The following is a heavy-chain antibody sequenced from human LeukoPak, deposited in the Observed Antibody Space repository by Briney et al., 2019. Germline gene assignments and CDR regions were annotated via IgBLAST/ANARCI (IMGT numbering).Heavy chain of an antibody. D-gene: IGHD4-17*01. CDR2: ISDSGGST. Sequence: GGSLRLSCAASGFTFSSYGMSWVRQAPGKGLEWVSAISDSGGSTYYAGSVKGRFTISRDNSKNTLYLQMNSLRAEDTAVYYCAKGHYGDSDYWGQGTLVTVSS. J-gene: IGHJ4*02. CDR1: GFTFSSYG. CDR3: AKGHYGDSDY. V-gene: IGHV3-23*01.